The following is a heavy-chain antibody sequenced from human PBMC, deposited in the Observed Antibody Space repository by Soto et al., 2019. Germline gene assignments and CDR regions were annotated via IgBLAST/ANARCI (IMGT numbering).Heavy chain of an antibody. J-gene: IGHJ4*02. V-gene: IGHV3-33*01. CDR1: GFTFSSYG. CDR3: ARGYGSGGSSPIDY. CDR2: IWYDGSNK. Sequence: QVQLVESGGGVVQPGRSLRLSCAASGFTFSSYGMHWVRQAPGKGLEWVAVIWYDGSNKYYADSVKGRFTISRDNSKNTRYLQMNSLRAEDTAVYYCARGYGSGGSSPIDYWCQGTLVTVSS. D-gene: IGHD2-15*01.